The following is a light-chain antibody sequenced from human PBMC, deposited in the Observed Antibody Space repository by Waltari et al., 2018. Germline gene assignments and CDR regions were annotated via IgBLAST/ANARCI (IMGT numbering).Light chain of an antibody. CDR2: GAS. V-gene: IGKV3-20*01. Sequence: EIVLTQSPGTLSLSQGERATLSCRASQSVSSTYLTWYQQKPGQAPRLLIYGASSRATGIPDRFSGSGSGTDFTLTISRLEPEDFAVYYCQQYVSSFTFGPGTKVDIK. CDR1: QSVSSTY. CDR3: QQYVSSFT. J-gene: IGKJ3*01.